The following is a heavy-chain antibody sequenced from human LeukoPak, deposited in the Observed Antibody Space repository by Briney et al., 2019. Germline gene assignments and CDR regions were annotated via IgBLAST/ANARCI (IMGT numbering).Heavy chain of an antibody. CDR3: ARDLPDSSGPLGY. CDR2: IIPILGIA. CDR1: GYTFTSYG. Sequence: GASVKVSCKASGYTFTSYGISWVRQAPGQGLEWMGRIIPILGIANYAQKFQGRVTITADKSTSTAYMELSSLRSEDTAVYYCARDLPDSSGPLGYWGQGTLVTVSS. D-gene: IGHD3-22*01. J-gene: IGHJ4*02. V-gene: IGHV1-69*04.